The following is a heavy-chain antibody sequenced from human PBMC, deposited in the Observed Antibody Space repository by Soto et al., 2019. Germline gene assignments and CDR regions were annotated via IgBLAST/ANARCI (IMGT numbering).Heavy chain of an antibody. Sequence: EVQLAESGGGLAQPGGSLRLSCAASGFTLSGYAMDWVRPAPGKGLEYVSGISSNGVGTYYANSVQGRFTISRDNSKNTVDLQMGSLRPEDMAVYYCARRARPDFYYMDVWGKGTTVTVSS. CDR1: GFTLSGYA. J-gene: IGHJ6*03. D-gene: IGHD6-6*01. CDR2: ISSNGVGT. V-gene: IGHV3-64*01. CDR3: ARRARPDFYYMDV.